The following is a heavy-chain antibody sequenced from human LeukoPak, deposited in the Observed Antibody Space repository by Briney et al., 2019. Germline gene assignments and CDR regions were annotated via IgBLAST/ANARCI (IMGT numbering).Heavy chain of an antibody. CDR1: GDSINGHY. CDR2: IYYSGST. D-gene: IGHD3-10*01. V-gene: IGHV4-59*11. J-gene: IGHJ4*02. Sequence: SETLSLTCTVSGDSINGHYRSWIRQPPGTGLEWIGYIYYSGSTDYNPSLKSRVTISVDTSKNQFSLKLSSVTAADTAVYYCARTYHYGSGSYFLFDFWGQGTLVTVSS. CDR3: ARTYHYGSGSYFLFDF.